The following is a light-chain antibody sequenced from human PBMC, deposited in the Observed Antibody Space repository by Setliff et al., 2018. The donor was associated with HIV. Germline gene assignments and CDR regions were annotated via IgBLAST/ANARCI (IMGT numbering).Light chain of an antibody. CDR3: SSYTKTGSVYV. CDR2: EVK. Sequence: SVLAQPASMSGSPGQSITISCTGSSDDVGGSNYVSWYQQHPGKAPKLIIYEVKVRPSGVSSRFSGSKSGNTASLTLSGLQTEDEADYYCSSYTKTGSVYVFGSGTKVTVL. J-gene: IGLJ1*01. CDR1: SDDVGGSNY. V-gene: IGLV2-14*01.